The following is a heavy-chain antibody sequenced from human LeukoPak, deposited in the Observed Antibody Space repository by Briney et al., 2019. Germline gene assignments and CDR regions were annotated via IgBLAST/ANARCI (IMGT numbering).Heavy chain of an antibody. V-gene: IGHV3-21*01. Sequence: GGSLRLSCAASGFTFSSYSMNWVRQAPGKGLGWVSSISSSSSHIYYVDSVKGRFTISRDNAKNSLYLQMNSLRAEDTAVYYCARSLDSAGYWGQGTLVTVSS. CDR3: ARSLDSAGY. CDR2: ISSSSSHI. D-gene: IGHD3-22*01. CDR1: GFTFSSYS. J-gene: IGHJ4*02.